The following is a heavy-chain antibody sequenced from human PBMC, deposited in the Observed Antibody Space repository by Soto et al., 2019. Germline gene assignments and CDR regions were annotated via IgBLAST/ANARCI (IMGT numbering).Heavy chain of an antibody. D-gene: IGHD3-16*02. CDR3: ALLYGLDAFDI. CDR2: IYYIWST. CDR1: GGSINSYY. V-gene: IGHV4-59*08. Sequence: QVQLQESGPGLVKPSETLSLTFTVSGGSINSYYWSWIRQPPGKGLEWIGYIYYIWSTNCNPSLKRVVFISVDTSKNQFSLKMSSVPAADTFVYYCALLYGLDAFDIRGQRTRVTVSP. J-gene: IGHJ3*02.